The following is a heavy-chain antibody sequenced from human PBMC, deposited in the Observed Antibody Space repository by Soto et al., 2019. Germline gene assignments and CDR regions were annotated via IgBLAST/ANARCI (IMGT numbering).Heavy chain of an antibody. D-gene: IGHD6-19*01. V-gene: IGHV3-53*02. J-gene: IGHJ4*02. CDR3: ASRHSSGWYQY. Sequence: EVQLVETGGGLIQPGGSLRLSCAASGFSVNSNYMSWVRQAPGKGLEWVSVIHSGGSTFYVDSVKGRFTISRDNSKNTLYLQMNSLRAEDTVVYYCASRHSSGWYQYWGQGALVTVSS. CDR2: IHSGGST. CDR1: GFSVNSNY.